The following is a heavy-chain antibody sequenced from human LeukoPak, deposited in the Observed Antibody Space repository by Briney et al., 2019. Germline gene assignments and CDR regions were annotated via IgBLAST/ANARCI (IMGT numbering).Heavy chain of an antibody. CDR1: GGSISSSSYY. V-gene: IGHV4-39*07. Sequence: SETLSLTCTVSGGSISSSSYYWGWIRQPPGKGLEWIGSIYYSGSTYYNPSLKSRVTISVDTSKNQFSLKLSSVTAADTAVYYCARAPLSGTYYTDAFDVWGQGTLVTVSS. CDR2: IYYSGST. CDR3: ARAPLSGTYYTDAFDV. D-gene: IGHD1-26*01. J-gene: IGHJ3*01.